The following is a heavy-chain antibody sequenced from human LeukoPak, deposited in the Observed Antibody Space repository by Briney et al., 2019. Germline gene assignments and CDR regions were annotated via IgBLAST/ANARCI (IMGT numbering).Heavy chain of an antibody. Sequence: PGGSLRLSCEASGFTLSISWMHWVRQSPAKGLVCVARITSDGTDTKYADSVKGRFTISRDIAKNTLYLQMNSLRVEDTALYYCARERFHYDVWGQGTLVTVSS. J-gene: IGHJ4*02. D-gene: IGHD3-22*01. CDR3: ARERFHYDV. CDR1: GFTLSISW. V-gene: IGHV3-74*01. CDR2: ITSDGTDT.